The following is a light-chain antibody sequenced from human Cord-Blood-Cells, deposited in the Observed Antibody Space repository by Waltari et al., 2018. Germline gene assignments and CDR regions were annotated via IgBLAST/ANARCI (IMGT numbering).Light chain of an antibody. V-gene: IGKV3-15*01. CDR2: GAS. CDR3: QQYHHWPPLT. CDR1: QIVSSN. Sequence: EIGRTQSPATLSVSPGERATLSCRASQIVSSNLAWYQQKPGQAPRLLIYGASTRATGIPARFSGNGSGTEFTLTISSLQSEDFAVYYCQQYHHWPPLTFGRGTTVEI. J-gene: IGKJ4*01.